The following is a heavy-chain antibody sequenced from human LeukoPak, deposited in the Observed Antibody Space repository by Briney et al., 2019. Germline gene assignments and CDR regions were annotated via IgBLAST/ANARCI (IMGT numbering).Heavy chain of an antibody. CDR3: AKDGLDFPYYYYYYMGV. CDR2: IRYDGSNK. V-gene: IGHV3-30*02. J-gene: IGHJ6*03. CDR1: GFTFSSYG. D-gene: IGHD2/OR15-2a*01. Sequence: PGGSLRLSCAASGFTFSSYGMHWVRQAPGKGLEWVAFIRYDGSNKYYADSVKGRFTISRDNSKNTLYLQMNSLRAEDTAVYYCAKDGLDFPYYYYYYMGVWGKGTTVTVSS.